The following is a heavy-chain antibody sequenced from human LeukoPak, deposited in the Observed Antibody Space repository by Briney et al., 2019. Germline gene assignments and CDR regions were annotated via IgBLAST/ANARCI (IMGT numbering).Heavy chain of an antibody. CDR2: INRGGYTI. Sequence: GSLTLSCPASGFTFSDYYMSCIRQTPGRGREWISYINRGGYTIYYTDSVRGRFTISRDNAKNSLYLQMNSLRAEDTALYYCARGIRYYYGSGSLDYWGQGTLVTVSS. CDR3: ARGIRYYYGSGSLDY. D-gene: IGHD3-10*01. J-gene: IGHJ4*02. V-gene: IGHV3-11*01. CDR1: GFTFSDYY.